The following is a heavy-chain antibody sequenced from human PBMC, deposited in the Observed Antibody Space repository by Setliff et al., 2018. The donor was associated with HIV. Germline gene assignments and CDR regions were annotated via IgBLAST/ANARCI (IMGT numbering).Heavy chain of an antibody. CDR2: IFYSGTT. CDR1: GGSITGYY. Sequence: PSETLSLTCTVSGGSITGYYWSWVGQPPGKGLEWIGYIFYSGTTNYSPSLNSRATISVDTSKNSFSLRLSSVTAADTAVYYCARVNALIRAPFDYWGQGALVTVSS. V-gene: IGHV4-59*01. CDR3: ARVNALIRAPFDY. J-gene: IGHJ4*02.